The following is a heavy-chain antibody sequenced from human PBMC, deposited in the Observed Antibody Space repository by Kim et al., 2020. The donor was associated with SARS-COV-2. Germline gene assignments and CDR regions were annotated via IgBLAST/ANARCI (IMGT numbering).Heavy chain of an antibody. CDR3: AREGYFDGGSFFFDS. D-gene: IGHD2-15*01. CDR2: VYHSGST. CDR1: GVSITSHY. Sequence: SETLSLTCTVSGVSITSHYWTWIRQPPGKGLEWIGFVYHSGSTNYNHSLKSRVTMSVETSKNQFSLQLTSMTAADTAIYYCAREGYFDGGSFFFDSWGQGTLVTVSS. J-gene: IGHJ4*02. V-gene: IGHV4-59*11.